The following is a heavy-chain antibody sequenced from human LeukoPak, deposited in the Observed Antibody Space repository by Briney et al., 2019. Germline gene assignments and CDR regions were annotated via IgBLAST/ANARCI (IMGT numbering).Heavy chain of an antibody. CDR1: GFTFSSYS. Sequence: GGSLRLSCAASGFTFSSYSMNWVRQAPGKGLEWVSSISSSSSNIYYADSVKGRFTISRDNAKNSLYLQMNSLRAEDTAVYYCARVPITMVRGVPDYWGQGTLVTVSS. V-gene: IGHV3-21*01. CDR3: ARVPITMVRGVPDY. J-gene: IGHJ4*02. D-gene: IGHD3-10*01. CDR2: ISSSSSNI.